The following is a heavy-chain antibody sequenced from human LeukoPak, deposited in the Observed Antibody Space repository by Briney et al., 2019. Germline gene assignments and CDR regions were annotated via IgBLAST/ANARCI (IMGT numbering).Heavy chain of an antibody. D-gene: IGHD3-10*01. Sequence: SVKVSCKASGDTFSSYTFSWVRQAPGQGLEWMGGVIPMFGAPNFAQKFQDRVRITADTSTSTAYMELSSLRSEDTAVYYCAILPRRDYYGPNMLDDYWGQGTLVTVSS. CDR1: GDTFSSYT. CDR3: AILPRRDYYGPNMLDDY. J-gene: IGHJ4*02. CDR2: VIPMFGAP. V-gene: IGHV1-69*06.